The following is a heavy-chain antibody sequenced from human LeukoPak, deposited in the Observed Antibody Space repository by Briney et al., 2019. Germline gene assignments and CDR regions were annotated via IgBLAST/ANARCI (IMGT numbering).Heavy chain of an antibody. CDR3: ARTEVRGVIFSDY. D-gene: IGHD3-10*01. J-gene: IGHJ4*02. CDR2: SHNSGST. CDR1: GGSISRGSYY. Sequence: PSQTLSLTCIVSGGSISRGSYYWNWIRQPAGKGLEWMGRSHNSGSTNYNPSLKSRVTISVDTSKNQFSLNLSSVTAADTAVYYCARTEVRGVIFSDYWGQGTLATVSS. V-gene: IGHV4-61*02.